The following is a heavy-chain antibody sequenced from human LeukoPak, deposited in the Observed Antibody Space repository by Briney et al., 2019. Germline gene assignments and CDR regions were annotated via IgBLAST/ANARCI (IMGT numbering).Heavy chain of an antibody. J-gene: IGHJ3*01. CDR2: IKQDGSET. CDR1: GFSFSDHW. V-gene: IGHV3-7*01. CDR3: ARDPYDRGGYGAFDL. Sequence: PRGSLRLSCAASGFSFSDHWMTWVRQAPGKGLEWVANIKQDGSETYYVDSVRGRFTISRDNAKNSLYLQMNSLRAEDTAIYYCARDPYDRGGYGAFDLWGLGTTITVSS. D-gene: IGHD3-22*01.